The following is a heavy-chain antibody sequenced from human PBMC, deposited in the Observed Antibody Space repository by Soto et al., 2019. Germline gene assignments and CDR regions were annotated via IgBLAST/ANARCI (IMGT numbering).Heavy chain of an antibody. CDR2: INPNSGGT. Sequence: ASVKVSCKASGYTFTGYYMHWVRQAPGQGLEWMGWINPNSGGTDYAQKFQGRVTMTRDTSISTAYMELSRLRSDDTAVYYCAGGVLSGSYYNWIHPRGQGTPGTLSS. J-gene: IGHJ5*02. CDR1: GYTFTGYY. CDR3: AGGVLSGSYYNWIHP. V-gene: IGHV1-2*02. D-gene: IGHD1-26*01.